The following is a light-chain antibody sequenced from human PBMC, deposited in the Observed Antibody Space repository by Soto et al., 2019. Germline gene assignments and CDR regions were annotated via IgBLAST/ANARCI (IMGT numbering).Light chain of an antibody. CDR1: QSVSSSS. CDR2: GAS. Sequence: EIVLTQSPGTLSLSPGERATLSCRASQSVSSSSLAWYQQKPGQAPRLLIYGASSRATGIPDRFSGSGSGTDFTLTIRRLEPEDFAVSYCQQYGSSPYTFGRGTKLEIK. V-gene: IGKV3-20*01. J-gene: IGKJ2*01. CDR3: QQYGSSPYT.